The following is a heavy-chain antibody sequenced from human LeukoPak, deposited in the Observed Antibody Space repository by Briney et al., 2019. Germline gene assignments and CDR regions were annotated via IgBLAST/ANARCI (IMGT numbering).Heavy chain of an antibody. Sequence: GGSLRLSCAASGLTFSSYEMNWVRQATGKGVEWVSYISSSDRTIYYADSVKGRFTISRDNAKNSLSLQMNSLRAEDTAVYYCARGGVEMATIHHPIDYWGQGTLVTVSS. D-gene: IGHD5-24*01. J-gene: IGHJ4*02. CDR1: GLTFSSYE. V-gene: IGHV3-48*03. CDR3: ARGGVEMATIHHPIDY. CDR2: ISSSDRTI.